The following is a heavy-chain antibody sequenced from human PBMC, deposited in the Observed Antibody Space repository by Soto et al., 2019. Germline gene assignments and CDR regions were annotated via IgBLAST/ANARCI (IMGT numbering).Heavy chain of an antibody. J-gene: IGHJ6*02. V-gene: IGHV3-21*01. Sequence: GGSLRLSCAASAFTFSSYSMNWVRQAPGKGLEWVSSISSSSSYIYYADSVKGRFTISRDNAKNSLYLQMNSLRAEDTAVYYCARDALVVVAATLSRDYYGMDVWGQGTTVTVSS. D-gene: IGHD2-15*01. CDR3: ARDALVVVAATLSRDYYGMDV. CDR1: AFTFSSYS. CDR2: ISSSSSYI.